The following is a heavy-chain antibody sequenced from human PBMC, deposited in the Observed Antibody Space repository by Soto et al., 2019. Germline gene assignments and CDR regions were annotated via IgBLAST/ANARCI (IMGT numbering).Heavy chain of an antibody. D-gene: IGHD3-10*01. Sequence: GGSLRLSCAASGFTFSSYAMSWVRQAPGKGLEWVSAISGSGGSTYYADSVKGRFTISRDNSKNTLYVQMNSPRVEDTAVYYCAKCAYYYGSGSPRAKNYFYYYGMDVWGQGTTVTVSS. CDR1: GFTFSSYA. CDR3: AKCAYYYGSGSPRAKNYFYYYGMDV. J-gene: IGHJ6*02. V-gene: IGHV3-23*01. CDR2: ISGSGGST.